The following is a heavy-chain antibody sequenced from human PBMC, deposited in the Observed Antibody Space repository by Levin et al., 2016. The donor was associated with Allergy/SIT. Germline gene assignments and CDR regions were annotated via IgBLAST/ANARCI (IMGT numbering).Heavy chain of an antibody. D-gene: IGHD1-1*01. CDR3: TRSGQLAAYDY. CDR1: GFTFSDSA. Sequence: GGSLRLSCAGSGFTFSDSAIHWVRQASGKGLEWVARIRNKANNYATVYGASVKGRFTMSRDDSKNKAYLQMNSLKTEDTAVYYCTRSGQLAAYDYWGQGILVTVSS. J-gene: IGHJ4*02. V-gene: IGHV3-73*01. CDR2: IRNKANNYAT.